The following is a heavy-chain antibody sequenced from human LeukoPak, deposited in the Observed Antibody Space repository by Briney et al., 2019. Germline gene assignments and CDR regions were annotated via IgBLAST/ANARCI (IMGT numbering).Heavy chain of an antibody. CDR3: AREALTGTTSRSAFDI. V-gene: IGHV4-59*11. CDR1: DGSISSHY. D-gene: IGHD1-7*01. J-gene: IGHJ3*02. CDR2: TYYSGST. Sequence: SETLSLTCTVSDGSISSHYWSWIRQPPGKGLEWIGYTYYSGSTNYNPSLKSRVTISVDTSKNQFSLKLSSVTAADTAVYYCAREALTGTTSRSAFDIWGQGTMVTVSS.